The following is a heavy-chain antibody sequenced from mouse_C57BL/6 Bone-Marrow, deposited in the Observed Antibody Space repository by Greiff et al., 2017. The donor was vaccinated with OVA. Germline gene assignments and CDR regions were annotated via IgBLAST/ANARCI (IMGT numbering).Heavy chain of an antibody. CDR1: GYSITSGYY. D-gene: IGHD2-3*01. J-gene: IGHJ4*01. CDR2: ISYDGSN. V-gene: IGHV3-6*01. Sequence: EVQLVESGPGLVKPSQSLSLTCSVTGYSITSGYYWNWIRQFPGNKLEWMGYISYDGSNNYNPYLKNRISITRNTSKNQFFLKLNSVTTEDTATYYCARGLYDGYYEAMDYWGQGTSVTVSS. CDR3: ARGLYDGYYEAMDY.